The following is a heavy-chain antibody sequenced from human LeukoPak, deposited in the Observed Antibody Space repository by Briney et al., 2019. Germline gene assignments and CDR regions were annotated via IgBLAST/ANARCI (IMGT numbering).Heavy chain of an antibody. Sequence: ASVKVSCKASGYTFTGYYMHWVRQAPGQGLEWMGWISAYNGNTNYAQKLQGRVTMTTDTSTSTAYMELRSLRSDDTAVYYCATYYDILTGYYSAEYFQHWGQGTLVTVSS. CDR3: ATYYDILTGYYSAEYFQH. CDR1: GYTFTGYY. V-gene: IGHV1-18*04. D-gene: IGHD3-9*01. J-gene: IGHJ1*01. CDR2: ISAYNGNT.